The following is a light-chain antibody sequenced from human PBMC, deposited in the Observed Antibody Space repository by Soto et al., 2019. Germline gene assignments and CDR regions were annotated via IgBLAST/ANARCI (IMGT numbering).Light chain of an antibody. CDR2: DVS. V-gene: IGLV2-14*01. Sequence: QSALTQPASVSGSPGQSSTISCTGTSSDVDGYNYVSWYQQHPGKAPKFMIYDVSNRPSGVSTRFSGSKSGNTASLTISGLQADDESDYYCNSYTTSNTRQIVFGTGTKLTVL. CDR3: NSYTTSNTRQIV. CDR1: SSDVDGYNY. J-gene: IGLJ1*01.